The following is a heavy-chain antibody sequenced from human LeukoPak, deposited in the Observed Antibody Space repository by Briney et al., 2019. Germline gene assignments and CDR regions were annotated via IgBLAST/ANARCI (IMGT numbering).Heavy chain of an antibody. CDR2: INPNSGGT. CDR3: ARAAPDPTVTTQREIDY. V-gene: IGHV1-2*02. J-gene: IGHJ4*02. D-gene: IGHD4-17*01. Sequence: ASVKVSCKASGYTFTGYYMHWVRQAPGQGLEWMGWINPNSGGTNYAQKFQGRVTMTRDTSISTAYMELSRLRSDDTAVYYCARAAPDPTVTTQREIDYWGQGTLVTVSS. CDR1: GYTFTGYY.